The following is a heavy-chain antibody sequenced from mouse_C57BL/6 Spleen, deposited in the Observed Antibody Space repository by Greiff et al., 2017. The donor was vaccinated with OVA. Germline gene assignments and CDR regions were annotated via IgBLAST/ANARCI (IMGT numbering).Heavy chain of an antibody. CDR2: IDPETGGT. Sequence: QVQLQQSGAELVRPGASVTLSCKASGYTFTDYEMHWVKQTPVHGLEWIGAIDPETGGTAYNQKFKGKAILTADKSSSTAYMELRSLTSEDSAVYYCTRGFLTLDYWGQGTTLTVSS. CDR3: TRGFLTLDY. V-gene: IGHV1-15*01. D-gene: IGHD4-1*01. J-gene: IGHJ2*01. CDR1: GYTFTDYE.